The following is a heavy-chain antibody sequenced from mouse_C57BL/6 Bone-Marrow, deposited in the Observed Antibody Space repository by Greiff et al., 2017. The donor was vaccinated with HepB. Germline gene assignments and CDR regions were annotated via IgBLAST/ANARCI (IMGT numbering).Heavy chain of an antibody. CDR3: ARKDYFDY. CDR2: IHPNSGST. Sequence: VQLQQPGAELVKPGASVKLSCKASGYTFTSYWMHWVKQRPGQGLEWIGMIHPNSGSTNYNEKFKRKATLTVDKSSSTAYMQLSSLTSEDSAVYYCARKDYFDYWGQGTTLTVSS. V-gene: IGHV1-64*01. J-gene: IGHJ2*01. CDR1: GYTFTSYW.